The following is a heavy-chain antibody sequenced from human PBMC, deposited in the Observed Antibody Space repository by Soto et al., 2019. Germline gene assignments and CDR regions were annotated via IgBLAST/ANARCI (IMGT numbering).Heavy chain of an antibody. Sequence: SETLSLTCTGSGGSISSGGYYWSWIRQHPGKGLEWIGYIYYSGSTYYNPSLKSRVTISVDTSKNQFSLKLSSVTAADTAVYYCARDLRATGKGSGYYYYYGMDVWGQGTTVTV. CDR2: IYYSGST. J-gene: IGHJ6*02. V-gene: IGHV4-31*03. D-gene: IGHD1-1*01. CDR1: GGSISSGGYY. CDR3: ARDLRATGKGSGYYYYYGMDV.